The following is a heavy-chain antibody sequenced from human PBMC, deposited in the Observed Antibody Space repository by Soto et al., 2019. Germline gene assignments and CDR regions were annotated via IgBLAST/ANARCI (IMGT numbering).Heavy chain of an antibody. CDR2: ISAYNGNK. Sequence: QVQLVQSGAEVKKPGASVKVSCKASGYTFTSYGISWVRQAPGQGLEWMGWISAYNGNKNYAQKLQGRVTMTTDTSTSTAYLELRSLRADDTAVYYCASDPGPYDSSDGMDVWGQGTTVNGSS. CDR3: ASDPGPYDSSDGMDV. J-gene: IGHJ6*02. V-gene: IGHV1-18*01. CDR1: GYTFTSYG. D-gene: IGHD3-22*01.